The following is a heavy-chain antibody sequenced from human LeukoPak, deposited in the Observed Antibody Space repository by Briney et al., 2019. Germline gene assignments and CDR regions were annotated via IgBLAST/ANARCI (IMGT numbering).Heavy chain of an antibody. J-gene: IGHJ4*02. D-gene: IGHD5-12*01. CDR1: GGSISNYY. V-gene: IGHV4-59*01. Sequence: SEILSLTCTVSGGSISNYYWSWIRQPPGKGLEWIGYIYYSGSTNYNPPLKSRVTISVNTSKNQFSLKLYSVTAADTAVYYCARGFQWMDYWGRGTLVTVSS. CDR2: IYYSGST. CDR3: ARGFQWMDY.